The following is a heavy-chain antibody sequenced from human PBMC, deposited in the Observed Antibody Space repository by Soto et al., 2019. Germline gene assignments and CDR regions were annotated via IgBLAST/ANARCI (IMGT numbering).Heavy chain of an antibody. CDR2: IIPILGIA. V-gene: IGHV1-69*02. CDR1: GGTFSSYT. Sequence: SVKVSCKASGGTFSSYTISWVRQAPGQGLELMGRIIPILGIANYAQKLQGTVTITAXXXXXXAXMXLXSXRSEXTAVYYCARPYSGYDSQDYWGQGTLDTVSS. J-gene: IGHJ4*02. D-gene: IGHD5-12*01. CDR3: ARPYSGYDSQDY.